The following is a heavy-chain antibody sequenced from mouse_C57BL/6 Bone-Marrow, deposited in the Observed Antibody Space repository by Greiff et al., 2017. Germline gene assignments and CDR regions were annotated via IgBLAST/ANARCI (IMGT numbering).Heavy chain of an antibody. V-gene: IGHV1-81*01. D-gene: IGHD2-3*01. CDR3: ARDYDGYGFAY. Sequence: QVQLQQSGAELVRPGASVKLSCKASGYTFTSYGISWVKQRTGQGLEWIGEIYPRSGNTYYNEKFKGKATLTADKSSSTAYMELRSLTYEDSAVYCCARDYDGYGFAYWGQGTLVTVSA. CDR2: IYPRSGNT. CDR1: GYTFTSYG. J-gene: IGHJ3*01.